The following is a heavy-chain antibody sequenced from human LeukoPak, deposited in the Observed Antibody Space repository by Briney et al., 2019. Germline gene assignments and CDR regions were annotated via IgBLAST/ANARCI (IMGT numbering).Heavy chain of an antibody. Sequence: SETLSLTSTVSGDSISAGNYYWSWIRQPPGKGLEWVGRAYDTGRTWHSPSLKDRVTISIDTSKNQFSVNLNSVTAADTAVYFCARIVGSEGYSSGWYDYWGPGILVTVSS. CDR1: GDSISAGNYY. V-gene: IGHV4-61*02. CDR3: ARIVGSEGYSSGWYDY. D-gene: IGHD6-19*01. J-gene: IGHJ4*02. CDR2: AYDTGRT.